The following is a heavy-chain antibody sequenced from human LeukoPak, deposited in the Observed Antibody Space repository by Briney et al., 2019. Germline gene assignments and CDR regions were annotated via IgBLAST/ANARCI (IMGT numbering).Heavy chain of an antibody. CDR3: ARGDSSSWTYYYSYYMDV. D-gene: IGHD6-13*01. Sequence: PSETLSLTCAVYGGSFSGYYWSWIRQPPGKGLEWIGEINHSGSTNYNPSLKSRVTISVDTSKNQFSLKLSSVNAADTAVYYCARGDSSSWTYYYSYYMDVWGKGTTVTVSS. CDR2: INHSGST. CDR1: GGSFSGYY. J-gene: IGHJ6*03. V-gene: IGHV4-34*01.